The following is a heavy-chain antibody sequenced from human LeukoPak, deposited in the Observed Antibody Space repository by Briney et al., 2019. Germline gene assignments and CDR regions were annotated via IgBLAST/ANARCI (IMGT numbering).Heavy chain of an antibody. V-gene: IGHV3-53*01. CDR1: GFTVTSKY. Sequence: PGGSLRLSCEASGFTVTSKYMSWVRQAPGRGLEWVSVIYSGSTTDYADSVTGRFTISRDNSKNTMYLQMNRLRVEDTAVYYSARATYSYDSSDYNRYYFDYWGQGTLVTVSS. CDR2: IYSGSTT. CDR3: ARATYSYDSSDYNRYYFDY. D-gene: IGHD3-22*01. J-gene: IGHJ4*02.